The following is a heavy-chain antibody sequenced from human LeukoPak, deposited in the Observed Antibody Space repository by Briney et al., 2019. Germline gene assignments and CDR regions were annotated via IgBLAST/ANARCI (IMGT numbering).Heavy chain of an antibody. D-gene: IGHD6-13*01. Sequence: ASVNLSWTASGYTFTTYYMHWVRQAPGQGLEWVGIINTSVGSTIYAQKCEGRVTMARDTSTSNVYMELSSLRSEATAVYYSARDAFIGAASYYFDYWGQGTLVTVSS. CDR3: ARDAFIGAASYYFDY. CDR1: GYTFTTYY. V-gene: IGHV1-46*01. J-gene: IGHJ4*02. CDR2: INTSVGST.